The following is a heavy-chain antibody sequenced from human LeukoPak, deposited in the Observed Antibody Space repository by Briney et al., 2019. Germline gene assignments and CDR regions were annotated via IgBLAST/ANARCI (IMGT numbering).Heavy chain of an antibody. D-gene: IGHD2-2*01. CDR2: FDPEDGET. Sequence: ASVKVSCKVSGYTLAELSMHWVRPAPGNGLEWMGGFDPEDGETIYAQKFQGRVTMTEDTSTDTAYMELSSLRSEDTAVYYCATDISCSSTSCYRGWFDPWGQGTLVTVSS. J-gene: IGHJ5*02. CDR1: GYTLAELS. CDR3: ATDISCSSTSCYRGWFDP. V-gene: IGHV1-24*01.